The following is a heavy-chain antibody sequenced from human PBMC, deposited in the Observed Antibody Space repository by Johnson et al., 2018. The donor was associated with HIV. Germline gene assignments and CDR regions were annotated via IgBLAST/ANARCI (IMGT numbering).Heavy chain of an antibody. V-gene: IGHV3-30*02. Sequence: QVQLVESGGVVVQPGGSLRLSCAASGFTFDDYAMHWVRQAPGKGLEWVAFTRYDGSKNHYVDSVKGRFTISRDNSKNTLYLQMNSLLPEDTAVYYCAKSDSGYDAFDIWGQGTMVTVSS. CDR3: AKSDSGYDAFDI. CDR2: TRYDGSKN. D-gene: IGHD5-12*01. CDR1: GFTFDDYA. J-gene: IGHJ3*02.